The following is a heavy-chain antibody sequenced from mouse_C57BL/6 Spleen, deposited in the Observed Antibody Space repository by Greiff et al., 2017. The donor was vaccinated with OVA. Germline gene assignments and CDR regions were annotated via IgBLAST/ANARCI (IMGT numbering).Heavy chain of an antibody. CDR2: ISSGGSYT. CDR1: GFTFSSYG. CDR3: ARHTTASHGYFDV. Sequence: EVQVVESGGDLVKPGGSLKLSCAASGFTFSSYGLSWVRQTPDKRLEWVATISSGGSYTYYPDSVKGRFTISRDNAKNTLYLQMSSLKSEDTAMYYGARHTTASHGYFDVWGTGTTVTVSS. V-gene: IGHV5-6*01. J-gene: IGHJ1*03. D-gene: IGHD1-2*01.